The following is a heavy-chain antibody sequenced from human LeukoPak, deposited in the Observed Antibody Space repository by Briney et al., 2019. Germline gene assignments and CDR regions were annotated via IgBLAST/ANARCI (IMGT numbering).Heavy chain of an antibody. CDR2: INHSGST. CDR3: ARTGSTVTMLYPFDH. J-gene: IGHJ4*02. D-gene: IGHD4-17*01. CDR1: GGSFSGYY. Sequence: PSETLSLTCAVYGGSFSGYYWSWIRHPPGKGLEWIGEINHSGSTNYNPSLKSRVSISVDTSKNQFSLKLSSVTAADTAVYYCARTGSTVTMLYPFDHWGQGTLVTVSS. V-gene: IGHV4-34*01.